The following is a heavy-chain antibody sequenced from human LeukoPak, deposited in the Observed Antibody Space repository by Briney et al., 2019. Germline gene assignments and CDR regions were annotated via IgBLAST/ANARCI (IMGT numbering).Heavy chain of an antibody. D-gene: IGHD6-19*01. J-gene: IGHJ4*02. V-gene: IGHV3-53*04. CDR3: ARGGTPGYSSGRIDY. CDR2: IYSAGNT. CDR1: GFTFSSNY. Sequence: PGGSLRLSCVASGFTFSSNYMSWVRQAPGKGLEWVSVIYSAGNTYYADSVKGRFTISRHNSENTLYLHMNSLRVEDTAVYFCARGGTPGYSSGRIDYWGQGTLVTVSS.